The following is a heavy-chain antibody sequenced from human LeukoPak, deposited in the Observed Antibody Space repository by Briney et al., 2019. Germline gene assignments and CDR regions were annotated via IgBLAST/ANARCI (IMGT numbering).Heavy chain of an antibody. CDR3: ARDSGSYLPLDY. V-gene: IGHV1-2*02. D-gene: IGHD1-26*01. J-gene: IGHJ4*02. CDR1: GYSFTGYY. CDR2: INPNSGGT. Sequence: ASVKVSCKASGYSFTGYYIHWVRQAPGQGLEWMGWINPNSGGTNYAQKFQGRVTVTRDTSISTAYMELSRLRSDDTAVYYCARDSGSYLPLDYWGQGTLVTVSS.